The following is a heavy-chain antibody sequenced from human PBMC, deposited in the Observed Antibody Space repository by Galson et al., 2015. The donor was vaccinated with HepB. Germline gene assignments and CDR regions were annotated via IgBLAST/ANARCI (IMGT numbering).Heavy chain of an antibody. D-gene: IGHD6-19*01. J-gene: IGHJ6*03. CDR1: GGSINFYY. V-gene: IGHV4-59*01. CDR3: ARESREYSSGWFLGTFNYTGV. Sequence: SETLSLTCTVSGGSINFYYWSWIRQPPGKGLEWIGHISYSGTTNYNPSLKSRVTISVDTSKNQFSLKLNSVTAADTAVYYCARESREYSSGWFLGTFNYTGVWGKGSTVTVSS. CDR2: ISYSGTT.